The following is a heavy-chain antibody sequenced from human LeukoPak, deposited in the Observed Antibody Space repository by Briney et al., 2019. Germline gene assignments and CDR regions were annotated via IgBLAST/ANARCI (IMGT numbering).Heavy chain of an antibody. CDR2: ISSSSSYI. J-gene: IGHJ3*02. CDR1: GFTFSSYS. Sequence: GGSLRLSCAASGFTFSSYSMNWVRQAPGKGLEWVSSISSSSSYIYYADSVKGRFTISRDNAKNSLYLQMNSLRAEDTAVYYCARDLHSVITMVNDAFDIWGQGTMVTVSS. D-gene: IGHD3-10*01. CDR3: ARDLHSVITMVNDAFDI. V-gene: IGHV3-21*01.